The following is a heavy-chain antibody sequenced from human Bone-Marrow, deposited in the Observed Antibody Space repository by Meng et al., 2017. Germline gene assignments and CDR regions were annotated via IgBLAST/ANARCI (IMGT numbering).Heavy chain of an antibody. V-gene: IGHV4-34*01. Sequence: QVQRQQWGAGRLKPSETLSLTCAVYGGSFSGYYWSWIRQPPGKGLEWIGEINHSGSTNYNPSLKSRVTISVDTSKNQFSLKLSSVTAADTAVYYCARGRSSGWYRPEYFQHWGQGTLVTVSS. D-gene: IGHD6-19*01. CDR3: ARGRSSGWYRPEYFQH. CDR2: INHSGST. J-gene: IGHJ1*01. CDR1: GGSFSGYY.